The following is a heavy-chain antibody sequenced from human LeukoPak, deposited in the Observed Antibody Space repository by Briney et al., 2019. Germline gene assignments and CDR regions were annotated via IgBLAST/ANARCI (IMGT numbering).Heavy chain of an antibody. V-gene: IGHV3-7*01. J-gene: IGHJ4*02. CDR2: IKQDGSEK. Sequence: GGSLRLSCAASGFTFSSYWMSWVRQAPGKGLEWVANIKQDGSEKYYVDSVKGRFAISRDNAKNSLYLQMNSLRAEDTAVYYCARTPEGYYFDYWGQGTLVTVSS. CDR1: GFTFSSYW. CDR3: ARTPEGYYFDY.